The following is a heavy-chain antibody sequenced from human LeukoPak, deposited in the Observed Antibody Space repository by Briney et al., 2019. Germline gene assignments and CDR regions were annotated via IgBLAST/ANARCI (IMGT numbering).Heavy chain of an antibody. D-gene: IGHD5-12*01. J-gene: IGHJ4*02. CDR1: GFTFSSYG. CDR2: ISYDGSNK. CDR3: AKGKYSGYDLEPENFDY. V-gene: IGHV3-30*18. Sequence: GRSLRLSCAASGFTFSSYGMHWVRQAPGKGLEWVAAISYDGSNKCYADSVKGRFTISRDNSKNTLYLQMNSLRAEDTAVYYCAKGKYSGYDLEPENFDYWGQGTLVTVSS.